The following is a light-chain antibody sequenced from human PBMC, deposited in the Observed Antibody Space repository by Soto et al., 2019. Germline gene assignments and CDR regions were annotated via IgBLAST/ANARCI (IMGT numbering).Light chain of an antibody. Sequence: QSVLTQPPSASXTPGQRVTISCSGRSSNIGSNTVNWYQQLPGTAPKLLIYSNNQRPSGVPDRFSGSKSGTSASLAISGLQSEDEADYYCAAWDDSLNGXVFRTGTKVTVL. J-gene: IGLJ1*01. CDR3: AAWDDSLNGXV. CDR1: SSNIGSNT. CDR2: SNN. V-gene: IGLV1-44*01.